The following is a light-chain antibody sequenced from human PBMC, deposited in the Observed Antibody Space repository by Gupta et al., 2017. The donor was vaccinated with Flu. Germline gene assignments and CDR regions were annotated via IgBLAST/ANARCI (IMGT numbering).Light chain of an antibody. CDR3: AAWEDSLNGPWV. CDR1: SSNIGNNH. V-gene: IGLV1-44*01. J-gene: IGLJ3*02. CDR2: STN. Sequence: VSISCSGSSSNIGNNHVNCYHQCPGTAPKLLIYSTNQRHSGGPDRFSGSKSGTSASLAISGLQSEEEADYYCAAWEDSLNGPWVFGGGTRLTVL.